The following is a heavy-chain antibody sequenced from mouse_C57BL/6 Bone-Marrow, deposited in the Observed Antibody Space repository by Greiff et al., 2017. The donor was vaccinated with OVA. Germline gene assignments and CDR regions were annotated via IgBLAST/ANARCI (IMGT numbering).Heavy chain of an antibody. CDR3: ARLYSNPCPY. V-gene: IGHV5-6*01. CDR1: GFTFSSYG. CDR2: ISSGGSYT. J-gene: IGHJ3*01. D-gene: IGHD2-5*01. Sequence: EVMLVESGGDLVKPGGSLKLSCAASGFTFSSYGMSWVRQTPDKRLEWVATISSGGSYTYYPASVKGRFTISRDNAKNTLYLQMSSLKSEDTAMYYCARLYSNPCPYWGQGTLVTVSA.